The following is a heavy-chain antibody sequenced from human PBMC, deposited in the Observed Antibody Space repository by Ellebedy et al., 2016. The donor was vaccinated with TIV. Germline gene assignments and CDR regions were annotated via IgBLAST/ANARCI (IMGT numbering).Heavy chain of an antibody. V-gene: IGHV1-69*13. Sequence: AASVKVSCKASGGTFSSYAISWVRQAPGQGLEWMGGIIPIFGTANYAQKFQGRVTITADESTSTAYMELSSLRSEDTAVYYCASFWQQLGFDYWGQGTLVTVSS. J-gene: IGHJ4*02. CDR3: ASFWQQLGFDY. CDR1: GGTFSSYA. D-gene: IGHD6-13*01. CDR2: IIPIFGTA.